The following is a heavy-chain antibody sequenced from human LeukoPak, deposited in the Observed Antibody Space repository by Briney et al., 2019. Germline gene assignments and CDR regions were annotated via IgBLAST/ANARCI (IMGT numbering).Heavy chain of an antibody. J-gene: IGHJ4*02. CDR3: ARARLVPCSASTSCYREKIDY. V-gene: IGHV3-21*01. CDR1: GFTFSSYS. Sequence: SGGSLRLSCAASGFTFSSYSMNWVRQAPGKGLEWVSSISSSSSYIYYADSVKGRFTISRDNAKNSLYLQMNSLRAEDTAVYYCARARLVPCSASTSCYREKIDYWGQGTLVTVSS. CDR2: ISSSSSYI. D-gene: IGHD2-2*01.